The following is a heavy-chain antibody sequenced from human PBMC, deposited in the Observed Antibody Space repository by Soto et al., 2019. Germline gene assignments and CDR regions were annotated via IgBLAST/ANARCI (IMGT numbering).Heavy chain of an antibody. V-gene: IGHV4-34*01. CDR1: GGSFSGYY. J-gene: IGHJ5*02. CDR3: ARENVATIPVDWFDP. CDR2: INHSGST. Sequence: SETLSLTCAVYGGSFSGYYWSWIRQPPGKGLEWIGEINHSGSTNYNPSLKSRVTISVDTSKNQFSLKLSSVTAADTAVYYCARENVATIPVDWFDPWGQGTLVTVSS. D-gene: IGHD5-12*01.